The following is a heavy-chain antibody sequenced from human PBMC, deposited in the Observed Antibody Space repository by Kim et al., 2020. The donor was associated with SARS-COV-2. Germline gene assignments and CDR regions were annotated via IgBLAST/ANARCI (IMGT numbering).Heavy chain of an antibody. V-gene: IGHV3-74*01. CDR3: ATVWSGTGSYYDY. J-gene: IGHJ4*02. D-gene: IGHD7-27*01. Sequence: YADTVKGRFTITRDNAKITLYLQMNSLRSEDTAVYYCATVWSGTGSYYDYWGQGTLVTVSS.